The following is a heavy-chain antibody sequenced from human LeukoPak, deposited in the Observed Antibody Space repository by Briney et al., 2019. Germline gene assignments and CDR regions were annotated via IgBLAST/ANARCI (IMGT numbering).Heavy chain of an antibody. D-gene: IGHD6-6*01. CDR1: GGTFSGYY. V-gene: IGHV4-34*01. CDR3: ARGGNSSSSLFDY. CDR2: INHSGST. J-gene: IGHJ4*02. Sequence: SETLSLTCAVYGGTFSGYYWSWIRQPPGKGLEWIGEINHSGSTNYNPSLKSRVTISVDTSKNQFSLKLSSVTAADTAVYYCARGGNSSSSLFDYWGQGTLVTVSS.